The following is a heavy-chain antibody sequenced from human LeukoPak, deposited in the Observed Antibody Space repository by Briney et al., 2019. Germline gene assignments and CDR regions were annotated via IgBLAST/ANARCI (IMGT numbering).Heavy chain of an antibody. CDR3: ARGVRALLLSYYYGMDV. CDR1: GGSFSGYY. V-gene: IGHV4-34*01. D-gene: IGHD1-26*01. J-gene: IGHJ6*02. CDR2: INHSGST. Sequence: PSETLSLTCAVYGGSFSGYYWSWIRRPPGKGLEWIGEINHSGSTNYNPSLKSRVTISVDTSKNQFSLKLSSVTAADTAVYYCARGVRALLLSYYYGMDVWGQGTTVTVSS.